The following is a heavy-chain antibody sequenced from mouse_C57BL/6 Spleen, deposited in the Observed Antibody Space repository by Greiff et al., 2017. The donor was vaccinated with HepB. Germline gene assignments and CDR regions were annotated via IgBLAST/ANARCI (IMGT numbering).Heavy chain of an antibody. CDR2: IDPNSGGT. D-gene: IGHD2-4*01. CDR3: ARFRDYDVAWFAY. CDR1: GYTFTSYW. V-gene: IGHV1-72*01. J-gene: IGHJ3*01. Sequence: LVESGAELVKPGASVKLSCKASGYTFTSYWMHWVKQRPGRGLEWIGRIDPNSGGTKYNEKFKSKATLTVDKPSSTAYMQLSSLTSEDSAVYYCARFRDYDVAWFAYWGQGTLVTVSA.